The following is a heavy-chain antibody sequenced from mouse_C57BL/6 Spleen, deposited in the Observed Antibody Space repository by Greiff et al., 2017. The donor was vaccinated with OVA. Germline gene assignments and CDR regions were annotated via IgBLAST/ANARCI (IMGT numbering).Heavy chain of an antibody. CDR1: GYTFTSYW. Sequence: VQLQQSGAELAKPGASVKLSCKASGYTFTSYWMHWVKQRPGQGLEWIGYINPSSGYTKYNQKFKDKATLTADKSSSTAYMQLSSLTYEDSAVYYCLYCDYDDYFDYWGQGTTLTVSS. J-gene: IGHJ2*01. D-gene: IGHD2-4*01. CDR2: INPSSGYT. CDR3: LYCDYDDYFDY. V-gene: IGHV1-7*01.